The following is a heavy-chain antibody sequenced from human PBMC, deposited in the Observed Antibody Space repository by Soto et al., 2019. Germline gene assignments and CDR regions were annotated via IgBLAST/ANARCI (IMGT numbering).Heavy chain of an antibody. D-gene: IGHD4-17*01. CDR3: ARGRRPTTVAKSVYGMDV. J-gene: IGHJ6*02. CDR2: ISYDGSNK. CDR1: GFTFSSYA. V-gene: IGHV3-30-3*01. Sequence: GGSLRLSCAASGFTFSSYAMHWVRQAPGKGLEWVAVISYDGSNKYYADSVKGRFTISRDNSKNTLYLQMNSLRAEDTAVYYCARGRRPTTVAKSVYGMDVWGQGTTVTVSS.